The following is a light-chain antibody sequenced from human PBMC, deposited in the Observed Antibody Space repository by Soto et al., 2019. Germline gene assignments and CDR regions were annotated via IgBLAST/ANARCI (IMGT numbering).Light chain of an antibody. V-gene: IGKV3-20*01. CDR1: QTVSSN. CDR3: QQYGSSPVT. J-gene: IGKJ3*01. Sequence: EIVMTQSPATLSVSPGERATLSCRASQTVSSNLAWYQQKPGQVPRVLIFGASTRAAGFPDRFSGSGSGTDFTLTISRLEPEDFAVYYCQQYGSSPVTFGPGTKVDIK. CDR2: GAS.